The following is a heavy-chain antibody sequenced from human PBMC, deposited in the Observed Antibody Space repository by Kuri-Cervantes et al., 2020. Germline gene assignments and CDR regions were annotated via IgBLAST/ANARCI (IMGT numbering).Heavy chain of an antibody. CDR3: VRGPGVY. CDR2: VFASGTT. Sequence: SETLSLTCNVSGDSISRTYWAWIRQPAGKGLEWIGRVFASGTTNYNPSLKSRVTISLDTSKNQFSLKLRSVTAADTAVYYCVRGPGVYWGQGILVTVSS. D-gene: IGHD2-8*01. J-gene: IGHJ4*02. CDR1: GDSISRTY. V-gene: IGHV4-4*07.